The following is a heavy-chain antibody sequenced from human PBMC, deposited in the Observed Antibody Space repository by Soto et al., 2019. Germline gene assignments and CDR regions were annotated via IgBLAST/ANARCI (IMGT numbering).Heavy chain of an antibody. CDR1: GYTFTSYY. J-gene: IGHJ5*02. V-gene: IGHV1-46*01. Sequence: ASVKVSCKASGYTFTSYYMHWVRQAPGQGLEWMGIINPSGGSTSYAQKFQGRVTMTRDTSTSTVYMELSSLRSEDTAVYYCARERGSSIAAHNWFDPWGQGTLVTVSS. CDR3: ARERGSSIAAHNWFDP. CDR2: INPSGGST. D-gene: IGHD6-6*01.